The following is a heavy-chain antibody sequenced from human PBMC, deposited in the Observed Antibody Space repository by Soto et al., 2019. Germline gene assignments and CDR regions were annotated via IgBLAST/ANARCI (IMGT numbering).Heavy chain of an antibody. CDR2: IYSNGNT. J-gene: IGHJ6*02. Sequence: QVQLQESGPGLVRPSQTLSLTCIVSGGSVSSVGYYCSWVRQHPGTGLEWIGYIYSNGNTYYDPSLKSRVTLSVDPSKNQFSLNLNSVTAADTAVYWCARGKPFSGMDVWGQGTTVTVSS. V-gene: IGHV4-31*03. CDR1: GGSVSSVGYY. CDR3: ARGKPFSGMDV.